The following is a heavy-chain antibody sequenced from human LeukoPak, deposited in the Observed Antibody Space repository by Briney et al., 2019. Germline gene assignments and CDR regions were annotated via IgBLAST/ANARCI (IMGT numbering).Heavy chain of an antibody. V-gene: IGHV1-69*06. D-gene: IGHD3-3*01. Sequence: SVKVSCKASGGTFSTYVISWVRQAPGQGLEWVGGITPPFGTPNYAQKFQGRLTLTADKSTATAYMELNSLRSEDTAIYYCAREDYSYDFIWGQGTLITVSS. J-gene: IGHJ4*02. CDR3: AREDYSYDFI. CDR1: GGTFSTYV. CDR2: ITPPFGTP.